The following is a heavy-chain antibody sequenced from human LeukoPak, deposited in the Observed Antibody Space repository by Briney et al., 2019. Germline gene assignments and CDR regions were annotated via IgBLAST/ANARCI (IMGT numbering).Heavy chain of an antibody. Sequence: GGSLRLFCGASGFTFSNYGMHWVRQAPGKGVEWVASIRYDRSNKYYADSVKGRFTISRDNSKNTLYLQMNSLRAEDTAVYYCANRTIVGATVDAFDIWGQGTMVTVSS. CDR1: GFTFSNYG. D-gene: IGHD1-26*01. J-gene: IGHJ3*02. CDR3: ANRTIVGATVDAFDI. V-gene: IGHV3-30*02. CDR2: IRYDRSNK.